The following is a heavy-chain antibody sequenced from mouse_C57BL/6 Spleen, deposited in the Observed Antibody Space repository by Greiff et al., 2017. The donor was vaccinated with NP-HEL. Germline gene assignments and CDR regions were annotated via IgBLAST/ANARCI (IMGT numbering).Heavy chain of an antibody. CDR3: ARSGGNYDY. D-gene: IGHD2-1*01. V-gene: IGHV1-61*01. Sequence: QVQLQQPGAELVRPGSSVKLSCKASGYTFTSYWMDWVKQRPGQGLEWIGNIYPSDSETHYNQKFKDKATLTVDKSSSTAYMQLSSLTSEDSAVYYCARSGGNYDYWGQGTTLTVSS. CDR1: GYTFTSYW. CDR2: IYPSDSET. J-gene: IGHJ2*01.